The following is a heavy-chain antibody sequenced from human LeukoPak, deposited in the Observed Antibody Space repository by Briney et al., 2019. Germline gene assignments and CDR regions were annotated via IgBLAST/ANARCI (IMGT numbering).Heavy chain of an antibody. CDR1: GYTFTSYG. CDR2: MNPNSGNT. D-gene: IGHD3-10*01. V-gene: IGHV1-8*01. J-gene: IGHJ6*02. Sequence: ASVKVSCKASGYTFTSYGINWVRQATGQGLEWMGWMNPNSGNTGYAQKFQGRVTMTRNTSISTAYMELSSLRSEDTAVYFCAREESGGLSWGMDVWGQGTTVTVSS. CDR3: AREESGGLSWGMDV.